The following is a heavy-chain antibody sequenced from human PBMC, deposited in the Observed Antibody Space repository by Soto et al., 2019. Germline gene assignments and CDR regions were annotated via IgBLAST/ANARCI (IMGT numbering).Heavy chain of an antibody. V-gene: IGHV3-33*01. CDR2: IWCDGSNT. Sequence: PGGLLRLSYAASGFTFSSFAMHWVRQGPGKGLEWVGFIWCDGSNTFYAESVKGRFTISRDNSKNTVYLQINALRAEDTAVYYCARDFSMVIVAPGYWGQGTLVTVSS. CDR1: GFTFSSFA. D-gene: IGHD5-12*01. J-gene: IGHJ4*02. CDR3: ARDFSMVIVAPGY.